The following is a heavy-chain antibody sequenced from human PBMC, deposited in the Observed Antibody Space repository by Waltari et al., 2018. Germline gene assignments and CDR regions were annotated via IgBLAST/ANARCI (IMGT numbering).Heavy chain of an antibody. J-gene: IGHJ4*02. CDR3: ARGGYDSSGYYLY. V-gene: IGHV3-21*01. CDR2: ISSSSSYI. D-gene: IGHD3-22*01. Sequence: EVQLVESGGGLVKPGGSLRLSCAASGFTFSSYSMNWVRQAPGKGLEWVSSISSSSSYIYYADSVKGRFTISRDNAKNSLYLQMNSLRAEDTAVYYCARGGYDSSGYYLYWGQGTLVIVSS. CDR1: GFTFSSYS.